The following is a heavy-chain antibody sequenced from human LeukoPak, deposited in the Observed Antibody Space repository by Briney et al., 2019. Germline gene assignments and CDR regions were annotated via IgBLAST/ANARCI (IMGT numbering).Heavy chain of an antibody. Sequence: SETLSLTCTVSSASIASSPYFWGWIRQSPGKGLEWIGSISYSGTTYYNPSLKSRVTISVDTSKNQFSLKLNSVTAADTAVFYCAVNSADYNTLGSSYKVWGQGTLVTVSS. D-gene: IGHD3-10*01. CDR1: SASIASSPYF. J-gene: IGHJ4*02. V-gene: IGHV4-39*01. CDR2: ISYSGTT. CDR3: AVNSADYNTLGSSYKV.